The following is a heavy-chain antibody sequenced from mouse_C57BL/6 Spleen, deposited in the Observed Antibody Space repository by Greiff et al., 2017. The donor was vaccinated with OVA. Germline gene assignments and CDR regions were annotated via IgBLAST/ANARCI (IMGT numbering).Heavy chain of an antibody. V-gene: IGHV1-64*01. CDR1: GYSFTSYY. J-gene: IGHJ2*01. CDR2: IHPNSGST. D-gene: IGHD1-1*01. Sequence: QVQLQQSGPELVKPGASVKISCKASGYSFTSYYIHWVKQRPGQGLEWIGMIHPNSGSTNYNENFKSKATLTVDKSSSTAYMQLSSLTSEDSAVYYCASITTVVFDYWGQGTTLTVSS. CDR3: ASITTVVFDY.